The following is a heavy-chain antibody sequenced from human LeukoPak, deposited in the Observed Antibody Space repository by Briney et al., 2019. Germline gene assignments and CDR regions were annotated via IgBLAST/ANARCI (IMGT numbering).Heavy chain of an antibody. CDR2: ISSSSSTI. CDR3: AKAHSTAMVYFDY. CDR1: GFTFSSYS. J-gene: IGHJ4*02. D-gene: IGHD5-18*01. Sequence: GGSLRLSCAASGFTFSSYSMNWVRQAPGKGLEWVSYISSSSSTIYYADSVKGRFTISRDNSKNTLYLQMNSLRVEDTAVYYCAKAHSTAMVYFDYWGQGTLVTVSS. V-gene: IGHV3-48*01.